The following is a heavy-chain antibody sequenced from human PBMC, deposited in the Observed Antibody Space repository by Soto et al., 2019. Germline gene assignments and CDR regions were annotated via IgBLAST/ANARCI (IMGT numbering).Heavy chain of an antibody. CDR2: IFYSGST. J-gene: IGHJ4*02. CDR3: ARRYSSSFDY. CDR1: GGSISNYY. V-gene: IGHV4-59*08. D-gene: IGHD6-13*01. Sequence: SETLSLTFTVSGGSISNYYWSWIRQPPGKGLEWIGYIFYSGSTNYNPSLESRVTISVDTSKNQFSLKLSSVTAADTAVYYCARRYSSSFDYWGQGTLVTVSS.